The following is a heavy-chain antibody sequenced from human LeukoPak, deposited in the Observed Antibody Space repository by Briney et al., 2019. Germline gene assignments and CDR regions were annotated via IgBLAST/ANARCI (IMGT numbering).Heavy chain of an antibody. CDR3: ARDFYDGFALDY. V-gene: IGHV3-21*01. CDR2: IFSSSTYI. CDR1: GFTFNTYS. D-gene: IGHD2/OR15-2a*01. J-gene: IGHJ4*02. Sequence: PGGSLRLSCAASGFTFNTYSMNWVRQAPGKGLEWVSFIFSSSTYIYYTDSGKGRFTISRDNAKNSLYLQMNSLRAEDTAVYYCARDFYDGFALDYWGQGTLVTVSS.